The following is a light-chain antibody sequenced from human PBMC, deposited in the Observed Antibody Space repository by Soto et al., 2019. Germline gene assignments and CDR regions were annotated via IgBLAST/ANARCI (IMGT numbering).Light chain of an antibody. CDR1: QSVLFSSNNKNY. CDR3: QHHYNKPCS. Sequence: DIVMTQSPDSLAVSLGERATINCKSSQSVLFSSNNKNYLAWYQQQPGQPPRLLIYWASTRESGVPDRYSGSGSGADFTLNISSLQAEDVAIYYCQHHYNKPCSFGPGTKVEIK. V-gene: IGKV4-1*01. CDR2: WAS. J-gene: IGKJ3*01.